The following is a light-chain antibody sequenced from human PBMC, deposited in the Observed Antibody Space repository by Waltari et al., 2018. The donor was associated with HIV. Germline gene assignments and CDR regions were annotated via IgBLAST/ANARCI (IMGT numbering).Light chain of an antibody. V-gene: IGKV3-20*01. CDR2: GTS. CDR1: QSVSSSY. J-gene: IGKJ2*03. CDR3: QQYGSSPPYS. Sequence: EIVLTQSPGTLSLSPGERATLSCRASQSVSSSYLAWYQQKPGHAPRLLSYGTSSRATGIPDRFSVSGSGTDFTLTISRLEPEDFAVYYCQQYGSSPPYSFGQGTKLEIK.